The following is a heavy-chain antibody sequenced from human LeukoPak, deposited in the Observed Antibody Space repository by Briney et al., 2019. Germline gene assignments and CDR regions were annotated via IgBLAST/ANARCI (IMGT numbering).Heavy chain of an antibody. CDR2: INPNSGGT. V-gene: IGHV1-2*04. Sequence: ASVKVSCKASGYTFTGYYMHWVRQAPGQGLEWMGWINPNSGGTNYAQKFQGWVTMTTDTSTSTAYMELRSLRSDDTAVYYCARGVYYYDSSGYFDAFDIWGQGTMVTVSS. CDR1: GYTFTGYY. D-gene: IGHD3-22*01. J-gene: IGHJ3*02. CDR3: ARGVYYYDSSGYFDAFDI.